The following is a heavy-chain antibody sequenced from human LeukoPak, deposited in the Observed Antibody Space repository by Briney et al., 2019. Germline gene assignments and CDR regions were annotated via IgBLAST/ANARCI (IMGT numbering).Heavy chain of an antibody. CDR3: ARDGTAPGLYFDL. CDR2: IRQDGGEK. CDR1: GFTLSDYW. J-gene: IGHJ4*01. V-gene: IGHV3-7*01. Sequence: GGSLRLSCGVSGFTLSDYWMNWVRQAPGQGLEWVAGIRQDGGEKYYVDSVKGRFTIARDNTKNSLYLQMSSLRAEDTAVYYCARDGTAPGLYFDLWGQGTLVTVSS. D-gene: IGHD6-13*01.